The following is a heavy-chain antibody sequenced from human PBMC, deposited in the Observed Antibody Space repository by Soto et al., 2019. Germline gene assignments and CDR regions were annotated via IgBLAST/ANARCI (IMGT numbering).Heavy chain of an antibody. V-gene: IGHV4-59*08. Sequence: TSETLSLTCTVSGGSISSYYWLWIRQPPGKGLEWIGYMFYTGRTSYNPSLKSRITVSLDKSKNQFSLSLSSATAADTAVYYCARHVHSSGNEAFDYWGQGTLVTVSS. CDR2: MFYTGRT. J-gene: IGHJ4*02. CDR3: ARHVHSSGNEAFDY. D-gene: IGHD1-1*01. CDR1: GGSISSYY.